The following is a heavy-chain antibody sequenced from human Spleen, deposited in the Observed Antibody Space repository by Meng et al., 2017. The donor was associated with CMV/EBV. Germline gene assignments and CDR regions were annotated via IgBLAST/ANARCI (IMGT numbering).Heavy chain of an antibody. CDR1: DTFSNYE. J-gene: IGHJ4*02. CDR3: VRDFPMTNDYDSSGLDY. CDR2: ISRHGTTI. D-gene: IGHD3-22*01. Sequence: GESLKISCLASDTFSNYEMNWVRQAPGKGLEWISYISRHGTTIYYADSVKGRFTISRDDAENSLYLQMRNLRAEDTAVYYCVRDFPMTNDYDSSGLDYWGQGTLVTVSS. V-gene: IGHV3-48*03.